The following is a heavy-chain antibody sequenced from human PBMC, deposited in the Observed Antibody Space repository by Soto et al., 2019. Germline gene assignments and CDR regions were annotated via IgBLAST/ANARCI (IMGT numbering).Heavy chain of an antibody. CDR3: ARGPEVLDGWFDP. CDR2: INHSGST. CDR1: GGSFSGYY. Sequence: SKTLSLTCAVYGGSFSGYYWSWIRQPPGKGLEWIGEINHSGSTNYNPSLKSRVTISVDTSKNQFSLKLSSVTAADTAVYYCARGPEVLDGWFDPWGQGTLVTASS. V-gene: IGHV4-34*01. J-gene: IGHJ5*02.